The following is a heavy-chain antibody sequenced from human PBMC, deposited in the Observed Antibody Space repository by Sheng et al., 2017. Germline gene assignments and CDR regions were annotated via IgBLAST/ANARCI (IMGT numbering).Heavy chain of an antibody. CDR1: GGSFSGYY. CDR2: INHSGST. Sequence: QVQLQQWGAGLLKPSETLSLTCAVYGGSFSGYYWSWIRQPPGKGLEWIGEINHSGSTNYNPSLKSRVTISVDTSKNQFSLKLSSVTAADTAVYYCASLAAYSSSDFDYVGPGNPGHRLL. D-gene: IGHD6-6*01. V-gene: IGHV4-34*01. CDR3: ASLAAYSSSDFDY. J-gene: IGHJ4*02.